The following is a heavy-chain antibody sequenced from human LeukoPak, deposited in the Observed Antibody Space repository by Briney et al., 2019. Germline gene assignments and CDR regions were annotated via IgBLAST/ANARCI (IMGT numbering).Heavy chain of an antibody. CDR1: GGSISSYY. Sequence: SETLALTCTVSGGSISSYYLSWIRQTPGKGLEWIGDSYYSGSTNYNPSLKSRVTISVDTSKNQFSLKLSSVTAADTAVYYCARHTDIAALLSLNYWGHETPVTVSS. V-gene: IGHV4-59*08. D-gene: IGHD6-6*01. CDR2: SYYSGST. J-gene: IGHJ4*01. CDR3: ARHTDIAALLSLNY.